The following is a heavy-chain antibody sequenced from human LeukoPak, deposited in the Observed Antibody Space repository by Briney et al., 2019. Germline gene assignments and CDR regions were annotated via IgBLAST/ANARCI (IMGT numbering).Heavy chain of an antibody. CDR2: MNHSGNT. CDR1: GGSFSDYY. J-gene: IGHJ6*03. Sequence: SETLSLTCAVYGGSFSDYYWSWIRQPPGKGLEWIGEMNHSGNTNYNPSLKSRVTILVDTSQNQFSLKLYSVTAADTAMYYCARVDRSSGYHLYYYFMDVWGKGTTVAVSS. D-gene: IGHD6-19*01. V-gene: IGHV4-34*01. CDR3: ARVDRSSGYHLYYYFMDV.